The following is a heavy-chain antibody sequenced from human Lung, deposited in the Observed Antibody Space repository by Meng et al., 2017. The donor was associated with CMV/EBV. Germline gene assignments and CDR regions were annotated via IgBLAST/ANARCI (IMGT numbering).Heavy chain of an antibody. J-gene: IGHJ4*02. CDR1: GYTFTNYG. CDR2: ISAYNGNT. CDR3: ARDLTYCSGGSCYPTTIDY. Sequence: QAQVVQAGGEVKKPGASVKVSCKASGYTFTNYGITWVRQAPGQGLEWMGWISAYNGNTNYAQKLQGRVTMTTDTSTSTAYMELRSLRSDDTAVYYCARDLTYCSGGSCYPTTIDYWGQGTLVTVSS. V-gene: IGHV1-18*01. D-gene: IGHD2-15*01.